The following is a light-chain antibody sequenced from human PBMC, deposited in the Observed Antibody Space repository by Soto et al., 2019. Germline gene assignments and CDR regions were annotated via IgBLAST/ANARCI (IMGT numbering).Light chain of an antibody. J-gene: IGKJ4*01. CDR1: QYVSTN. CDR3: QQSYSLPPLT. CDR2: DIS. V-gene: IGKV3D-15*01. Sequence: ETVMTQFPATLSVSPGERATLSCRASQYVSTNLAWYQQQPGQPPRLLIYDISNRATGIPARFSGGGSGTEFTLTISSLQPEDFATYYCQQSYSLPPLTFGGGTKVDIK.